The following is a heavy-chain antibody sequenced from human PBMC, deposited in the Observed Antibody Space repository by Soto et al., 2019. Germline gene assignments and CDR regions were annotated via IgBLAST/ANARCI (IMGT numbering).Heavy chain of an antibody. CDR2: ISYDGSYQ. J-gene: IGHJ6*02. D-gene: IGHD2-21*01. CDR3: AKEAVFHYYAMDV. CDR1: GFTFNTFG. Sequence: QVQLVESGGGVVQPGRSLRLSCAASGFTFNTFGMHWVRQAPGKGLEWVALISYDGSYQYYPDSVKGRYTISRDNSKNTLFLQMNSLRAEDTAVYYCAKEAVFHYYAMDVWGQGTTVTVSS. V-gene: IGHV3-30*18.